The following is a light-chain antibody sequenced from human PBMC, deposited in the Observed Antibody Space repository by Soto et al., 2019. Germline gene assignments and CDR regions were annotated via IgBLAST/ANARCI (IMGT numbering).Light chain of an antibody. CDR3: QQYGSSPLT. Sequence: EIVLTQSPDTLSLSPGERATLSCRASQSVSASYLAWYQHKPGQAPRLLMYCASRRATGIPDRFSGSGSGTDFTLTISRLEPEDFVVYFCQQYGSSPLTFGGGTKVEIK. J-gene: IGKJ4*01. V-gene: IGKV3-20*01. CDR1: QSVSASY. CDR2: CAS.